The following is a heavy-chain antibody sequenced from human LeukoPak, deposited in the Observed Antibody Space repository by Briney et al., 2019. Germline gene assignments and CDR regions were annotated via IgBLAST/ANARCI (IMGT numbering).Heavy chain of an antibody. CDR1: GGSISSYC. CDR3: ARDDGDYGGYYFDY. Sequence: PSETLSLTCTVSGGSISSYCWSWIRQPPGKGLEWIGYIYYSGSTNYNPSLKSRVTISVDTSKNQFSLKLSSVTAADTAVYYCARDDGDYGGYYFDYWGQGTLVTVSS. V-gene: IGHV4-59*01. J-gene: IGHJ4*02. D-gene: IGHD4-17*01. CDR2: IYYSGST.